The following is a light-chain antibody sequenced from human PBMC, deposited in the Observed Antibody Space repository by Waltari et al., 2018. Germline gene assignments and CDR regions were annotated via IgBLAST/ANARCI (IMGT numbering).Light chain of an antibody. J-gene: IGLJ2*01. CDR3: CSYAGSSTLV. CDR1: RSDGGNYNL. Sequence: QSALTQPASASGSPGQSLTIPCTRSRSDGGNYNLASWYQKHPGQAPTCVIYEVSQRPSGFSDRFSGSKSGNTASLTISGLQAEDEADYYCCSYAGSSTLVFGGGTKLTVL. V-gene: IGLV2-23*02. CDR2: EVS.